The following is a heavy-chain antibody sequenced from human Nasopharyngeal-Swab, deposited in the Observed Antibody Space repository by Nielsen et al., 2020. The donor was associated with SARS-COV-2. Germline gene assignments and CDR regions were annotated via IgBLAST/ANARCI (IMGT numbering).Heavy chain of an antibody. D-gene: IGHD6-19*01. CDR2: ISWNSGSI. Sequence: SLKISCAASGFTFDDYAMHWVRQAPGKGLEWVSGISWNSGSIGYADSVKGRFTISRDNAKNSLYLQMNSLRAEDTALYYCAKVGVSGWYVDAFDIWGQGTMVTVSS. V-gene: IGHV3-9*01. CDR1: GFTFDDYA. J-gene: IGHJ3*02. CDR3: AKVGVSGWYVDAFDI.